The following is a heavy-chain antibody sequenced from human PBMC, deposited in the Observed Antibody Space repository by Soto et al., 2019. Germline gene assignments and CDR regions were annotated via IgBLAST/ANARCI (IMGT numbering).Heavy chain of an antibody. Sequence: QVQLVQSGAEVKKPGSAEKVSCKASEGTFSSYAISWVRQAPGQGLEWMGGIIPIFGTANYAQKFQGRVTITADESTSTAYMELSSLRSEDTAVYYCARGRSSSQPYWYFDLWGRGTLVTVSS. D-gene: IGHD6-13*01. CDR1: EGTFSSYA. V-gene: IGHV1-69*12. J-gene: IGHJ2*01. CDR3: ARGRSSSQPYWYFDL. CDR2: IIPIFGTA.